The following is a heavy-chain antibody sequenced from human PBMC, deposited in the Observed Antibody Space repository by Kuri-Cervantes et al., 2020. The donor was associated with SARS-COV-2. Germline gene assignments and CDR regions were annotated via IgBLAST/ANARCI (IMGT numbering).Heavy chain of an antibody. CDR2: ISHDGSSK. D-gene: IGHD3-3*01. CDR1: GFTFSTYA. J-gene: IGHJ6*02. CDR3: AREFHDFWSGYYGPYYFYAMDV. Sequence: LSLTCAASGFTFSTYAMHWVRQAPGKGLEWVAVISHDGSSKYYADSVKGRFTISRDDSKNTLYLQMNSLRVEDTAVYYCAREFHDFWSGYYGPYYFYAMDVWGQGTTVTVSS. V-gene: IGHV3-30-3*01.